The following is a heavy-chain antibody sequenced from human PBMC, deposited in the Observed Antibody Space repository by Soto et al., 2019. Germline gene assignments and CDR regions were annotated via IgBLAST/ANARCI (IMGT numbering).Heavy chain of an antibody. V-gene: IGHV4-30-2*01. J-gene: IGHJ4*02. Sequence: QLQLQESGSGLVKPSQTLSLNCAVSGGSISSGGYSWSWIRQPPGKGLEWIGYIYHSGSTYYNPSLKSRVTISVDRSKNQFSLKLSSVTAADTAVYYCARENNVLPGGYFDYWGQGTLVTVSS. CDR1: GGSISSGGYS. D-gene: IGHD3-10*01. CDR2: IYHSGST. CDR3: ARENNVLPGGYFDY.